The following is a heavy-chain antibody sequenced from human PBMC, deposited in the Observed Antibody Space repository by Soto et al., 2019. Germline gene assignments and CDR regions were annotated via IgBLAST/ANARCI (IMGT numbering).Heavy chain of an antibody. CDR1: GFTLTSSA. V-gene: IGHV1-58*01. CDR2: IVVGSGNT. CDR3: GATSGRLRKGFYSGMDV. Sequence: ASVKVSCKASGFTLTSSAVPWVRQARGQRLEWIGWIVVGSGNTIYAQNFQHRVTITRDMSTSTANMVLSWLRCEDTAVYYCGATSGRLRKGFYSGMDVWGRGRTGNVSS. J-gene: IGHJ6*02. D-gene: IGHD2-21*02.